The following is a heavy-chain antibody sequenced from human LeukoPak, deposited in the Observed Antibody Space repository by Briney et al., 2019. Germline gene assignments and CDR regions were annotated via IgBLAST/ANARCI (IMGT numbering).Heavy chain of an antibody. J-gene: IGHJ3*02. CDR3: ARGQAHRYSGSLSDAFDI. Sequence: SETLSLTCSVSGASISSYYWSWIRQPPGKGLEWIGYIYYSGSANYNPSLKSRVTISVDTSKNQFSLKLTSVTAADTAVYYCARGQAHRYSGSLSDAFDIWGQGTMVTVSS. D-gene: IGHD1-26*01. CDR1: GASISSYY. CDR2: IYYSGSA. V-gene: IGHV4-59*01.